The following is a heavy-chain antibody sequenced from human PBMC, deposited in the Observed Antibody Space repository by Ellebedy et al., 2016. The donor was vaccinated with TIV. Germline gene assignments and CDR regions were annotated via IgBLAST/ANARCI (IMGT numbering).Heavy chain of an antibody. V-gene: IGHV3-53*01. CDR1: GFSVSTNY. CDR2: IYTGGTT. J-gene: IGHJ4*02. CDR3: ATADFESSNYPFDY. D-gene: IGHD3-3*01. Sequence: PGGSLRLSCAASGFSVSTNYVSRVRQAPGKGLEWVSVIYTGGTTYYAESVEGRFTISTDNSKNTVFLQMSRLTAEDSAVYYCATADFESSNYPFDYWGQGTLVTVSS.